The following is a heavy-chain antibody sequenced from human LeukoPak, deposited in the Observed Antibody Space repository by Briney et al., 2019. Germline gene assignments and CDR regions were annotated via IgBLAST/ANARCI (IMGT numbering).Heavy chain of an antibody. CDR3: AREDQLAVDY. D-gene: IGHD2-2*01. CDR1: GGSISSGGYY. J-gene: IGHJ4*02. CDR2: IYYSGST. Sequence: SQTLSLTCTVSGGSISSGGYYWSWIRQHPGEGLEWIGYIYYSGSTYYNPSLKSRVTISVDTSKNQFSLKLSSVTAADTAVYYCAREDQLAVDYWGQGTLVTVSS. V-gene: IGHV4-31*03.